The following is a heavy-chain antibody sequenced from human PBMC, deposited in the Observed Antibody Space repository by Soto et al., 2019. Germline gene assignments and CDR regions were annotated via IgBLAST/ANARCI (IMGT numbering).Heavy chain of an antibody. CDR3: ARLFGRYGWFDP. CDR2: MSSGVYT. D-gene: IGHD2-21*01. V-gene: IGHV3-53*01. Sequence: LSCAASGLNVTRNYMSWVRQAPGKGLEWVSVMSSGVYTYYADSVKGRFTISRDNSKNTLFLQINSLITEDTAVYYCARLFGRYGWFDPWGQGTLVTVSS. CDR1: GLNVTRNY. J-gene: IGHJ5*02.